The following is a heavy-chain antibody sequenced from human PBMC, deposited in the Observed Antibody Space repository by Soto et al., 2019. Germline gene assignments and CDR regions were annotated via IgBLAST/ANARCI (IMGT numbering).Heavy chain of an antibody. D-gene: IGHD3-3*01. CDR1: GFTFSSYA. CDR3: ANMVDYDFWSGYWSFAY. CDR2: ISGSGGST. J-gene: IGHJ4*02. Sequence: GGSLRLSCAASGFTFSSYAMSWVRQAPGKGLEWVSAISGSGGSTYYADSVKGRFTISRDNSKNTLYLQMNSLRAEDTAVYYCANMVDYDFWSGYWSFAYWGQGTLVTVSS. V-gene: IGHV3-23*01.